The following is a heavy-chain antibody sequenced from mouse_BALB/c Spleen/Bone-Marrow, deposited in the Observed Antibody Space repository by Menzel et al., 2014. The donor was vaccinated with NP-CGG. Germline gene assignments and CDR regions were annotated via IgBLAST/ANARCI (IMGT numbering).Heavy chain of an antibody. V-gene: IGHV1-69*02. J-gene: IGHJ2*02. CDR3: ARGRTTVVSDY. CDR1: GYTFTNYW. Sequence: QVHVKQSGAEVVKPGASVKVSCKASGYTFTNYWMQWVKQRPGQGLERIGEIEPSDSYTIYNQDFKGKATLTVDKSSSTAYMQLSSPASEDSAVYYCARGRTTVVSDYWGQGTSLTVSS. CDR2: IEPSDSYT. D-gene: IGHD1-1*01.